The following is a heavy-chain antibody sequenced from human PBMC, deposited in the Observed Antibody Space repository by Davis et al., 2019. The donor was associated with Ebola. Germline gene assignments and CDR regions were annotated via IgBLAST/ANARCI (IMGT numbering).Heavy chain of an antibody. CDR3: ARGIVGATSP. V-gene: IGHV3-7*01. J-gene: IGHJ5*02. D-gene: IGHD1-26*01. CDR2: IKQDGSEK. Sequence: GESLKISCAASGFTFSSYWMSWVRQAPGKGLEWVANIKQDGSEKYYVDSVKGRFTISRDNAKNTLYLQMNSLRAEDTAVYYCARGIVGATSPWGQGTLVTVSS. CDR1: GFTFSSYW.